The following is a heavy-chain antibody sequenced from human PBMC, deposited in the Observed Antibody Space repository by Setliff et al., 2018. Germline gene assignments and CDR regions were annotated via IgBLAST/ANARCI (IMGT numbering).Heavy chain of an antibody. D-gene: IGHD1-7*01. CDR2: IYSGDRDT. V-gene: IGHV3-23*05. CDR1: GFTFSTYA. J-gene: IGHJ4*02. CDR3: AKPQLELRWGFES. Sequence: GGSLRLSCAASGFTFSTYAMSWVRQAPGKGLEWVSTIYSGDRDTFYTDSVKGRFTIFRDGSKNTLYLQMTSLRAEDTAVYYCAKPQLELRWGFESCGQGTLVTVSS.